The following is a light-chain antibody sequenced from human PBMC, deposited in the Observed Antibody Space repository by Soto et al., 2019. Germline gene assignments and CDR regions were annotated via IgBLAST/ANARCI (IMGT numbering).Light chain of an antibody. J-gene: IGKJ5*01. CDR1: QSVSTY. V-gene: IGKV3-11*01. CDR2: DAS. CDR3: QQRADWPIT. Sequence: ELVLTQSPATLSLSPGERATLSCRASQSVSTYLAWYQQKPGQAPRLLIYDASNRATGIPARFSGSGSGTDFTLTISSLEPDDFAVYYCQQRADWPITFGQGTRLEIK.